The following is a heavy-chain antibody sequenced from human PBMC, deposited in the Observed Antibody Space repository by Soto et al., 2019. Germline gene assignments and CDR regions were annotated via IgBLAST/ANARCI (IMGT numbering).Heavy chain of an antibody. CDR3: ARDFIDYGDSGGFDQ. J-gene: IGHJ4*02. CDR1: GFTFSRYA. CDR2: LWSDGSNV. V-gene: IGHV3-33*01. Sequence: QVQLVESGGGVVQPGTSLRLSCATSGFTFSRYAMHWVRQAPGNGLEWVAILWSDGSNVHYGDSVKGRFTISRDNSKNTLYLQMNDLRVEDTAVSSCARDFIDYGDSGGFDQWGQGTLVTVS. D-gene: IGHD4-17*01.